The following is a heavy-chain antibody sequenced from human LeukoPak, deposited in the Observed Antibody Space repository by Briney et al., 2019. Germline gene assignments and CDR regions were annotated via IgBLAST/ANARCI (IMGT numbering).Heavy chain of an antibody. CDR2: IYYSGST. CDR1: GGSISSGGYY. V-gene: IGHV4-31*03. CDR3: ARAGIDILTGYSHYYYYYMDV. D-gene: IGHD3-9*01. J-gene: IGHJ6*03. Sequence: SETLSLTCTVSGGSISSGGYYWSWIRQHPGKGLEWIGYIYYSGSTYYNPSLKSRVTISVDTSKNQFSLKLSSVTAADTAVYYCARAGIDILTGYSHYYYYYMDVRGKGTTVTVSS.